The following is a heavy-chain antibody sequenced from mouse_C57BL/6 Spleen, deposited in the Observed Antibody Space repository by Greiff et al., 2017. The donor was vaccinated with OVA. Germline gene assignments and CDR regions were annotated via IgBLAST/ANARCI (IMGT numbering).Heavy chain of an antibody. V-gene: IGHV5-17*01. D-gene: IGHD1-1*01. Sequence: DVQLVESGGGLVKPGGSLKLSCAASGFTFSDYGMHWVRQAPEKGLEWVAYISSGSSTIYYADTVKGRFTISRDNAKNTLFLQMTSLRSEDTAMYYCARVIFITTVVASDYYAMDYWGQGTSVTVSS. CDR3: ARVIFITTVVASDYYAMDY. CDR1: GFTFSDYG. J-gene: IGHJ4*01. CDR2: ISSGSSTI.